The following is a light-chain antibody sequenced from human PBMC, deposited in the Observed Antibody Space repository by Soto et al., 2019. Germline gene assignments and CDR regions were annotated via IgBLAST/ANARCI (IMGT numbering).Light chain of an antibody. V-gene: IGLV1-40*01. CDR1: SSNIGAGYD. Sequence: QSVLTQPPSVSGAPGQRVTISCTGSSSNIGAGYDVHWYQQLPGTAPKLLIYRNSNRPSGFPDRFSGSKSGTSASLAITGLQAEDEADYYCQSYDSSLSGSGVFGGGTKLTVL. CDR3: QSYDSSLSGSGV. CDR2: RNS. J-gene: IGLJ2*01.